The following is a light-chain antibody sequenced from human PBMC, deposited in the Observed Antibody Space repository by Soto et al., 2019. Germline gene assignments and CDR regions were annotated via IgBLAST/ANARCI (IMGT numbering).Light chain of an antibody. CDR2: GAS. CDR1: EGVGSS. J-gene: IGKJ1*01. Sequence: THSPFTLSLSPGEIVTLSCRASEGVGSSLAWYQQKPGQAPRVIIYGASTTAPGIPARFSGSGSGTQFTLTISALQPEDSAVYHCQQYNDWPRTFGQGTKVDI. V-gene: IGKV3-15*01. CDR3: QQYNDWPRT.